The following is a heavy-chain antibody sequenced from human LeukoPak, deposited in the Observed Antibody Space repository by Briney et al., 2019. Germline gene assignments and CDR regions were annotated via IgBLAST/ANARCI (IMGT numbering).Heavy chain of an antibody. V-gene: IGHV5-51*01. D-gene: IGHD4-23*01. CDR1: GYSFTSYW. CDR2: IYPGDSDT. J-gene: IGHJ6*03. CDR3: ARTSFGNDYYYYMDV. Sequence: GESLKISCQGSGYSFTSYWIGWVRQMPGKGLEWMGIIYPGDSDTRYSPSFQGQVTISADKSISPAYLQWSSLKASDTAMYYCARTSFGNDYYYYMDVWGKGTTVTVSS.